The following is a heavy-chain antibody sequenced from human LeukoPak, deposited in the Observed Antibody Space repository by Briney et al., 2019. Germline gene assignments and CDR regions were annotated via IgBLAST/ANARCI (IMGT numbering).Heavy chain of an antibody. CDR3: ANQLEYYMDV. CDR1: GFTFSSYG. J-gene: IGHJ6*03. V-gene: IGHV3-33*06. D-gene: IGHD3-10*01. Sequence: GGSLRLSCAASGFTFSSYGMHWVRQAPGKGLGWVAVIWYDGSNKYYADSVKGRFTISRDNSKNTLYLQMNSLRAEDTAVYYCANQLEYYMDVWGKGTTVTVSS. CDR2: IWYDGSNK.